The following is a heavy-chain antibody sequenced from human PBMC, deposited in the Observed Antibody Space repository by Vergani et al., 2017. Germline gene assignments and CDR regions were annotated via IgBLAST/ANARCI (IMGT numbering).Heavy chain of an antibody. D-gene: IGHD1-7*01. J-gene: IGHJ4*02. CDR1: GFTFSSYA. CDR2: ISGSGGST. Sequence: EVQLLESGGGLVQPGGSLRLSCAASGFTFSSYAMSWVRQAPGKGLEWVSAISGSGGSTYYADSVKGRFTISRDNSKSTLYLQMNSLRAEDTAVYYCAKATSATGTPFNYWGQGTLVTVSS. V-gene: IGHV3-23*01. CDR3: AKATSATGTPFNY.